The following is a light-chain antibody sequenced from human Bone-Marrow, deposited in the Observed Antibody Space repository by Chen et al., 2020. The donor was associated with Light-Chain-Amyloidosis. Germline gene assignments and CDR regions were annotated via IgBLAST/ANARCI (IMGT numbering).Light chain of an antibody. J-gene: IGLJ1*01. Sequence: QSALTQPASVSGSPGQSITISCTGTSRYVGGDNHVSWYQQHPDKATKLMIYEVTNRPSWVPDRFSGSKSDNTASLTISGLQTEDEADYFCSSYTITNTLVFGSGTRGTVL. CDR3: SSYTITNTLV. V-gene: IGLV2-14*01. CDR2: EVT. CDR1: SRYVGGDNH.